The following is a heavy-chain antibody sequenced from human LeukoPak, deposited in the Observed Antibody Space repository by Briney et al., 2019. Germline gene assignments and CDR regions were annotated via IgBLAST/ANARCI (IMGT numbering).Heavy chain of an antibody. Sequence: GGSLRLSCVASGFSFQNYGMAWVRPVPGKGLEWVSSISSSSSYIYYADSVKGRFTISRDNAKNSLYLQMNSLRAEDTAVYYCAELGITMIGGVWGKGTTVTISS. CDR2: ISSSSSYI. D-gene: IGHD3-10*02. CDR1: GFSFQNYG. J-gene: IGHJ6*04. CDR3: AELGITMIGGV. V-gene: IGHV3-21*01.